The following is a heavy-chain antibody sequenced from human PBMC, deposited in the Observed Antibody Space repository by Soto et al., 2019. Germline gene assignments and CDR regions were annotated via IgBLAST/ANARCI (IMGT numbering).Heavy chain of an antibody. V-gene: IGHV1-18*04. CDR2: ISAYNGNT. J-gene: IGHJ1*01. Sequence: QVQLVQSEAEVKKPGASVKVSCKASGYTFTSYGISWVRQAPGQGLEWMGWISAYNGNTNYAQKLQGRVTMTTDTSTSTAYMELRSLRSDDTAVYYCAREVGYCSGGSCPTEYFQHWGQGTLVTVSS. CDR1: GYTFTSYG. CDR3: AREVGYCSGGSCPTEYFQH. D-gene: IGHD2-15*01.